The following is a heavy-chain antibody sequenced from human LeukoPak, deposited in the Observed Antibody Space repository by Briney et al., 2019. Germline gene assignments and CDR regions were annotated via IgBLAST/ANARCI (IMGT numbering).Heavy chain of an antibody. CDR2: IYYSGST. Sequence: KPSETLSLTCTVSGGSISSGDYYWSWLRQPPGKGLEWIVYIYYSGSTYYNPSLKSRVTISVDTSKNPFSLKLSSVTAADTAVYYCARDFGGPMIVRSNAFDIWGQGTMVTVSS. J-gene: IGHJ3*02. CDR3: ARDFGGPMIVRSNAFDI. V-gene: IGHV4-30-4*01. CDR1: GGSISSGDYY. D-gene: IGHD3-22*01.